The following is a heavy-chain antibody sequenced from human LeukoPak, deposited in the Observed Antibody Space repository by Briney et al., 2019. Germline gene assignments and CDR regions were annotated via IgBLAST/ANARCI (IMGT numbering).Heavy chain of an antibody. CDR2: ISYDGSNK. CDR3: ARGEILWFGESPRLDP. D-gene: IGHD3-10*01. CDR1: GFTFSSYA. V-gene: IGHV3-30*04. Sequence: GGSLRLSCAASGFTFSSYAMHWVRQAPGKGLEWVAVISYDGSNKYCADSVKGRFTISRDNSKNTLYLQMNSLRAEDTAVYYCARGEILWFGESPRLDPWGQGTLVTVSS. J-gene: IGHJ5*02.